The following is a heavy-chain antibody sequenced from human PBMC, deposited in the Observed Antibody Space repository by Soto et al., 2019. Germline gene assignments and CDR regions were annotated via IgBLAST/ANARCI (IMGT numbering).Heavy chain of an antibody. J-gene: IGHJ6*02. CDR1: GFTFSSYS. CDR3: ARDPLPYCTNGVCYNYYYYGMDV. Sequence: GGSLRLSCAASGFTFSSYSMNWVRQAPGKGLEWVSSISSSSSYIYYADSVKGRFTISRDNAKNSLYLQMNSLRAEDTAVYYCARDPLPYCTNGVCYNYYYYGMDVWGQGTTVTVSS. D-gene: IGHD2-8*01. V-gene: IGHV3-21*01. CDR2: ISSSSSYI.